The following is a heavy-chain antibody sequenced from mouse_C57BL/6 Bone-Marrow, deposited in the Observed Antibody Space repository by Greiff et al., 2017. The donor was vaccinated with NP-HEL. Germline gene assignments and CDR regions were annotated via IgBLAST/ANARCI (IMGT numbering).Heavy chain of an antibody. CDR3: ARHGIYYGNQKDYCDY. CDR2: FYPGSGSI. J-gene: IGHJ2*01. Sequence: QVQLQQPGAELVKPGASVKLSCKASGYTFTEYTIHWVKQRSGQGLEWIGWFYPGSGSIKYNEKFKDKATLTADKSSSTVYMELSRLTSEDSAVYFCARHGIYYGNQKDYCDYWGQGTTLTVSS. V-gene: IGHV1-62-2*01. CDR1: GYTFTEYT. D-gene: IGHD2-1*01.